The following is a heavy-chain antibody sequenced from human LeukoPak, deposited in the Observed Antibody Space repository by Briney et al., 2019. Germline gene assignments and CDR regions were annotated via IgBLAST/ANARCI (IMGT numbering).Heavy chain of an antibody. D-gene: IGHD3-10*01. V-gene: IGHV3-21*01. CDR3: ARAGGMVRSLDY. CDR2: ISSSGSYI. J-gene: IGHJ4*02. CDR1: RFTFSSYS. Sequence: GGSLRLSCAASRFTFSSYSMNWVRQAPGQGLEWVSSISSSGSYIYYADSVKGRFTISRDNAKNSLYLQMNSLRAEDTAVYYCARAGGMVRSLDYWGQGTLVTVSS.